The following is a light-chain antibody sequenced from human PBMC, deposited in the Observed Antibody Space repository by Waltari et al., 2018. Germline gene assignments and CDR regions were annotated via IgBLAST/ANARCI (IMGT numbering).Light chain of an antibody. J-gene: IGKJ3*01. CDR3: QQYYSYPSVT. CDR2: AAS. V-gene: IGKV1-8*01. CDR1: QGISSY. Sequence: AMRMTQSPSSLHASTGYRVTITCRASQGISSYLAWYQQKPGKAPKLLIYAASTLQSGVPSRFSGSGSGTDFTLTISCLQSEDFATYYCQQYYSYPSVTFGPGTKVDIK.